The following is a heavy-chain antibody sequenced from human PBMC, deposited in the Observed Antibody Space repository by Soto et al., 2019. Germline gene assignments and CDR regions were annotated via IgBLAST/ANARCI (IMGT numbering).Heavy chain of an antibody. CDR3: ARGGQWLVLSGMDV. CDR2: IIPIFGKA. D-gene: IGHD6-19*01. J-gene: IGHJ6*02. V-gene: IGHV1-69*01. Sequence: QVQLVQSGAEVKKPESSVKVSCKASGGTFSSYAISWVRQAPGQGLEWMGWIIPIFGKANYAQKFQGRVTSTADESTSTAYMELSSLRSEDTAVYYCARGGQWLVLSGMDVWGQGTTVTVSS. CDR1: GGTFSSYA.